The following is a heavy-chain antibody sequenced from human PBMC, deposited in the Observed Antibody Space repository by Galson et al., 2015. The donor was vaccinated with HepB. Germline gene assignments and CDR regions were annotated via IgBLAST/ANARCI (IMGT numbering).Heavy chain of an antibody. J-gene: IGHJ4*02. CDR2: ISYDGSNK. CDR1: GFTFSSYA. D-gene: IGHD4-17*01. CDR3: AKDGGMYGSIGY. V-gene: IGHV3-30-3*01. Sequence: SLRLSCAASGFTFSSYAMHWVRQAPGKGLEWVAVISYDGSNKYYADSVKGRFTISRDNSKNTLYLQMNSLRAEDTAVYYCAKDGGMYGSIGYWGQGTLVTVSS.